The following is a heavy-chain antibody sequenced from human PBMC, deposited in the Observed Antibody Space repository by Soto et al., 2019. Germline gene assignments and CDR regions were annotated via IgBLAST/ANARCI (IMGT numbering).Heavy chain of an antibody. CDR2: IIPLFGTA. Sequence: QVQLVQSGAEVKKSGSSVKVSCKASGGTFSSYSISWVRQAPGQGLEWMGGIIPLFGTANHAQKFQGRVKITADESTSTDYMQLSSLRSDDTAVYYCAREGYGDYGKPFDYWGQGTLVTVSS. V-gene: IGHV1-69*01. D-gene: IGHD4-17*01. CDR3: AREGYGDYGKPFDY. J-gene: IGHJ4*02. CDR1: GGTFSSYS.